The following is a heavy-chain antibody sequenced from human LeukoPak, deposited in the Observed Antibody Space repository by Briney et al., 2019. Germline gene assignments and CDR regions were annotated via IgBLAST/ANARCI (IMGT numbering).Heavy chain of an antibody. V-gene: IGHV1-2*02. D-gene: IGHD2-2*01. CDR3: ARDPSNTSGWKTWFDP. CDR2: INPNSGGT. Sequence: ASVKVSCKASGYTFTGYSMHWVRQAPGQGLEWMGWINPNSGGTNYAQKFQGRVTMTRDTSISTAYMDLSRLRSDDTAVYYCARDPSNTSGWKTWFDPWGQGTLVTVSS. CDR1: GYTFTGYS. J-gene: IGHJ5*02.